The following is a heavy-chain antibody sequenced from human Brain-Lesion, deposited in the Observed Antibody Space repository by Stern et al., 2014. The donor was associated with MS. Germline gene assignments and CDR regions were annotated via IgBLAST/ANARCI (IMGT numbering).Heavy chain of an antibody. J-gene: IGHJ6*02. CDR1: GYIFTGYY. CDR3: ARDQRGITIFGVVTDYYYLGMDV. V-gene: IGHV1-2*02. D-gene: IGHD3-3*01. CDR2: INPNTGGT. Sequence: QVQLLQPGAEVKKPGASVKVSCQTSGYIFTGYYIHWVRQAPGQGLEWMSWINPNTGGTKYEQKFQGSVTMSRDTSISTAYVELSSLTSDDTAVYYCARDQRGITIFGVVTDYYYLGMDVWGQGTTVTVSS.